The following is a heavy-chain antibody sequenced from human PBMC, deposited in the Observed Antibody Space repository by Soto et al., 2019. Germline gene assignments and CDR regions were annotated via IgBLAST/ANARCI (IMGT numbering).Heavy chain of an antibody. D-gene: IGHD3-10*01. CDR1: GGTFSSYA. CDR2: IIPIFGTA. Sequence: QVQLVQSGAEVKKPGSSVKVSCKASGGTFSSYAISWVRQAPGQVLEWMGGIIPIFGTANYAQKFQGRVTITADESTITAYMELSSLRSEDTAVYYCATHYYGSGSYFMYYFDYWGQGTLVNVSS. J-gene: IGHJ4*02. CDR3: ATHYYGSGSYFMYYFDY. V-gene: IGHV1-69*01.